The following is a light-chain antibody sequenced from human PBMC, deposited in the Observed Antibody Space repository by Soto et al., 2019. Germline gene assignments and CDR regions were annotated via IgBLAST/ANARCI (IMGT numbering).Light chain of an antibody. V-gene: IGKV3-20*01. CDR2: GAS. J-gene: IGKJ1*01. CDR1: QSVDSSY. CDR3: QEYGTSRT. Sequence: EIELTQSPGTLSLSPGERATLSCRASQSVDSSYLAWYQQKPGQAPRLLIYGASNRATGIPDRFSGSGSGTEYTLTIIRLEPEDFAVYYCQEYGTSRTFGQGTKVDIK.